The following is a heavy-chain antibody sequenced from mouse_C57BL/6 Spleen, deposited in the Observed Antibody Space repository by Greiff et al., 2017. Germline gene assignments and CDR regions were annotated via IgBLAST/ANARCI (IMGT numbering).Heavy chain of an antibody. D-gene: IGHD4-1*02. CDR1: GYTFTDHT. J-gene: IGHJ3*01. CDR2: IYPRDGST. Sequence: QVQLQQSDAALVKPGASVTISCKVSGYTFTDHTIHWLKQRPEQGLEWLGYIYPRDGSTKYNAKFKGKATLTADKSSSTAYMQLNSLTSEDSAVYFCARSRSTGTGFAYWGKGTLVTVAA. V-gene: IGHV1-78*01. CDR3: ARSRSTGTGFAY.